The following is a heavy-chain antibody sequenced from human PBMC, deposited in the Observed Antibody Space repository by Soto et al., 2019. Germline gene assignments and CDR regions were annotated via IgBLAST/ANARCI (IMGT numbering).Heavy chain of an antibody. Sequence: GESLKISCKGSGYSFTSYWIGWVRQMPGKGLEWMGIIYPGDSDTRYSPSFQGQVTTSADKSISTAYLQWSSLKASDTAMYYCAGRGAYPRDLYYYYGMDVWGQGTTVTVSS. J-gene: IGHJ6*02. CDR2: IYPGDSDT. CDR1: GYSFTSYW. D-gene: IGHD1-26*01. V-gene: IGHV5-51*01. CDR3: AGRGAYPRDLYYYYGMDV.